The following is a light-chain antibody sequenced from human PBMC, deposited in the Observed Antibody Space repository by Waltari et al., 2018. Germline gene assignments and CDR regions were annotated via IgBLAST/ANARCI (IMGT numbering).Light chain of an antibody. CDR3: QERSNWVFT. CDR1: QRVTNY. J-gene: IGKJ3*01. V-gene: IGKV3-11*01. CDR2: DAA. Sequence: EIVLTQSPATLPLSPGERATLSCRASQRVTNYLAWYQQKPGQDPRLLIYDAANRATCIPARFSGSGSGTDFTLTISSLEPEDFAVYYCQERSNWVFTFGPGTKVDI.